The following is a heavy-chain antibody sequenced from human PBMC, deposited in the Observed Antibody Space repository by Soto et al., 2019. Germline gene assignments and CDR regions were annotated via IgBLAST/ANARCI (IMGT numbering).Heavy chain of an antibody. CDR3: AKVLGAWLRHAGGDAFDI. Sequence: EVQLLESGGGLVQPGGSLRLSCAASGFTFSSYAMSWVRQAPGKGLEWVSAISGSGGSTYYADSVKGRFTISRDNSKNTLYLQMNSLGAEDTAVYYCAKVLGAWLRHAGGDAFDIWGQGTMVTVSS. CDR2: ISGSGGST. CDR1: GFTFSSYA. V-gene: IGHV3-23*01. J-gene: IGHJ3*02. D-gene: IGHD5-12*01.